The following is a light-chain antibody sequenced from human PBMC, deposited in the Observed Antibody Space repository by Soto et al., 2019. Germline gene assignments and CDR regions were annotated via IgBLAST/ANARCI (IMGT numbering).Light chain of an antibody. CDR2: ANI. CDR1: SSNIGAGYD. V-gene: IGLV1-40*01. CDR3: QSYDSSLNGYV. J-gene: IGLJ1*01. Sequence: QSVLTQPPSVSGAPGQRVTISCTGSSSNIGAGYDVHWYRQLPGTAPKLLIYANINRPSGVPDRFSGSESGTSASLAIAGLQAEDEAYYYCQSYDSSLNGYVFGTGTKLTVL.